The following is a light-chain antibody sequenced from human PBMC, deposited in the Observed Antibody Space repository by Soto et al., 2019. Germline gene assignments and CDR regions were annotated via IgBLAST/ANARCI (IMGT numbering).Light chain of an antibody. CDR3: QQYDSFPFT. CDR1: QDISKY. CDR2: DAS. J-gene: IGKJ3*01. V-gene: IGKV1-33*01. Sequence: DIQMTQSPSSLSASMGDRVTITCQASQDISKYLNWYQQQPGKAPKLLIYDASNLETGVPSRFSGTGSGAYYTFTISSLHPEDFATYHCQQYDSFPFTFGPGTKVEIK.